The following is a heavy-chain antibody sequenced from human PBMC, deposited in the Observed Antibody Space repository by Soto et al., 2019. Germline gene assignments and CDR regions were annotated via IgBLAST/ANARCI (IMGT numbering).Heavy chain of an antibody. CDR3: VRDAAVPSGGDFWYFDL. Sequence: EVQLLESGGGLAQPGGSLRLSCAGSGFTFSKHDMTWVRQAPGKGLEWVASVTSDGYTTYYADSVRGRLTISRDNSKATVYVQMDSLRAEDTALYFCVRDAAVPSGGDFWYFDLWGRGTQVTVSS. V-gene: IGHV3-23*01. D-gene: IGHD3-10*01. J-gene: IGHJ2*01. CDR2: VTSDGYTT. CDR1: GFTFSKHD.